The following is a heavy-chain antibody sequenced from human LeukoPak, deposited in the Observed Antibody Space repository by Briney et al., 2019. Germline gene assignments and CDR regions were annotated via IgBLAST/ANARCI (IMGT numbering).Heavy chain of an antibody. CDR3: ARELAGRPYQYCGGGCPSNWYFDL. D-gene: IGHD2-21*02. V-gene: IGHV1-18*01. J-gene: IGHJ2*01. Sequence: GASVKVSCKASGYTFTSYGISWVRQAPGQGLEWMGWISAYNGNTNYAQKLQGRVTMTTDTSTSTAYMELRSLRSDDTAVYYCARELAGRPYQYCGGGCPSNWYFDLWGRGTLVTVSS. CDR2: ISAYNGNT. CDR1: GYTFTSYG.